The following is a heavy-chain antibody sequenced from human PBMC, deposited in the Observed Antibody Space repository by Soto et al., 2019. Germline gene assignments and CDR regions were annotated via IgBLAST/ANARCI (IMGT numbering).Heavy chain of an antibody. Sequence: GGSLRLSCAASGFTFDDYAMHWVRQALGKGLEWVSGISWNSDNIGYADSVKGRFTISRDNVKNSLYLQMNSLRAEGTALYYCAKDRYSNYGDDFDIWGQATMVTVSS. D-gene: IGHD4-4*01. J-gene: IGHJ3*02. CDR2: ISWNSDNI. V-gene: IGHV3-9*01. CDR3: AKDRYSNYGDDFDI. CDR1: GFTFDDYA.